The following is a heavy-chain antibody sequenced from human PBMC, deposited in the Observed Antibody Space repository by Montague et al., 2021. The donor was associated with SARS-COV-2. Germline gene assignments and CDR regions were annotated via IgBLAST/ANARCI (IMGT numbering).Heavy chain of an antibody. CDR3: ARLVVPAARYYYYYYYMDV. V-gene: IGHV4-34*01. Sequence: SETLSLTCAVYGGSFSDYYWSWVRRPPGKGLEWIGDINHSGSTNYNPSLKSRVTISVDTSKNQFSLKLSSVTAADTAVYYCARLVVPAARYYYYYYYMDVWGKGTTVTVSS. CDR1: GGSFSDYY. J-gene: IGHJ6*03. CDR2: INHSGST. D-gene: IGHD2-2*01.